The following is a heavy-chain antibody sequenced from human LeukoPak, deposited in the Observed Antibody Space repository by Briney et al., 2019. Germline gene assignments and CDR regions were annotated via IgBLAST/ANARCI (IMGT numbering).Heavy chain of an antibody. D-gene: IGHD3-22*01. CDR1: GFTFSSYW. CDR3: VRGGGSAYKYNAFDI. CDR2: ISIGGTTI. V-gene: IGHV3-48*04. Sequence: GGSLRLSCAASGFTFSSYWMHRVRQAPGKGLEWISYISIGGTTIYYAESVKGRFTISRDNTKNSLYLQMNSLGAEDTAVYYCVRGGGSAYKYNAFDIWGQGTMVTDSS. J-gene: IGHJ3*02.